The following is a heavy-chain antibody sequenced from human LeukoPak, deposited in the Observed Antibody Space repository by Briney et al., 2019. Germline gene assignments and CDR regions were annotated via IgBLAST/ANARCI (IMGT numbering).Heavy chain of an antibody. CDR2: IIPIFGTA. J-gene: IGHJ4*02. D-gene: IGHD3-10*01. CDR1: GGTFSSYA. Sequence: SVKVSCKASGGTFSSYATSWVRQAPGQGLEWMGGIIPIFGTANYAQKFQGRVTITADESTSTAYMELSSLRSEDTAVYYCASGGARWFGELLTTDFDYWGQGTLVTVSS. V-gene: IGHV1-69*13. CDR3: ASGGARWFGELLTTDFDY.